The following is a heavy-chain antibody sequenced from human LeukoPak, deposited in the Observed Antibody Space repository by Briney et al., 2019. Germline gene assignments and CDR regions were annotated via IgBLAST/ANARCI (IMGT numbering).Heavy chain of an antibody. Sequence: ASVKVSCKASGGTFSSYAISWVRQAPGQGLEWMRWINPNSGGTNYAQKFQGRVTMTRDTSISTAYMELSRLRSDDTAVYYCARDPTVEMAFDIWGQGTMVTVSS. J-gene: IGHJ3*02. CDR3: ARDPTVEMAFDI. V-gene: IGHV1-2*02. CDR2: INPNSGGT. D-gene: IGHD5-24*01. CDR1: GGTFSSYA.